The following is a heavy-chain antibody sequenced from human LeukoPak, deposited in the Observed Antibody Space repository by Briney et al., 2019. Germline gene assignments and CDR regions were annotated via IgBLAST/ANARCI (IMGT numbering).Heavy chain of an antibody. CDR1: GGSISSGSYY. D-gene: IGHD2-2*01. Sequence: SQTLSLTCTVSGGSISSGSYYWSWIRQPAGKGLEWIGRISTSGSTNYNPSLKSRVTISVDTYKNQFSLKLSSVTAADTAVYYCARPQRYRLLYRWFDPWGQGTLVTVSS. CDR2: ISTSGST. J-gene: IGHJ5*02. V-gene: IGHV4-61*02. CDR3: ARPQRYRLLYRWFDP.